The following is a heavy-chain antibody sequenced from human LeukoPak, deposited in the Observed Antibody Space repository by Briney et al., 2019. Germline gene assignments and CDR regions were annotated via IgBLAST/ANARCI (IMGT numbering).Heavy chain of an antibody. CDR2: IYTSGST. CDR3: ARVVGPDLFDY. D-gene: IGHD1-14*01. CDR1: GGSISSGSYY. Sequence: SETLSLTCTVSGGSISSGSYYWSWIRQPAGKGLEWIGRIYTSGSTNYNPSLKSRVTISVDTSKNQFSLKLSSVTAADTAVYYCARVVGPDLFDYWGQGTLVTVSS. J-gene: IGHJ4*02. V-gene: IGHV4-61*02.